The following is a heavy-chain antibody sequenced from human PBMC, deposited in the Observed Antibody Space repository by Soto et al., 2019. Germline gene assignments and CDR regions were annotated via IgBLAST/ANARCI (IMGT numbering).Heavy chain of an antibody. CDR2: ISYDGSNK. V-gene: IGHV3-30*18. CDR3: AKDRSSGDPGGMDV. D-gene: IGHD6-19*01. Sequence: SLKISCAASGFTFSSYGMHWVRQAPGKGLEWVAVISYDGSNKYYADSVKGRFTISRDNSKNTLYLQMNSLRAEDTAVYYCAKDRSSGDPGGMDVWGQGTTVTV. J-gene: IGHJ6*02. CDR1: GFTFSSYG.